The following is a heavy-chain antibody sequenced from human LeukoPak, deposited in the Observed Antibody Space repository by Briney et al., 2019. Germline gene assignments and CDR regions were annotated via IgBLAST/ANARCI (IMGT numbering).Heavy chain of an antibody. D-gene: IGHD6-13*01. CDR1: GFTVSSNY. CDR3: ARGSVYSSSWDAFDI. Sequence: PGGSLRISCAASGFTVSSNYMSWVRQAPGKGLEWVSVIYSGGSTYYADSVKGRFTISRDNSKNTLYLRMNSLRAEDTAVYYCARGSVYSSSWDAFDIWGQGTMVTVSS. V-gene: IGHV3-53*01. CDR2: IYSGGST. J-gene: IGHJ3*02.